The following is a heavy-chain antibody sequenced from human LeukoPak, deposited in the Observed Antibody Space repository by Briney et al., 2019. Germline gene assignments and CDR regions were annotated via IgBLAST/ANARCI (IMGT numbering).Heavy chain of an antibody. J-gene: IGHJ6*04. CDR1: GDSLTSGSRY. CDR3: ARCMSELDYGDYAYYYHMDV. Sequence: SETLSLTCTVSGDSLTSGSRYWSWIRQPAGKGLEWIGHFYSSTRTTYNPSLESRVTISGDTAKNQFSLKLDSVTAADTAVYFCARCMSELDYGDYAYYYHMDVWGKGTTVTVST. V-gene: IGHV4-61*09. CDR2: FYSSTRT. D-gene: IGHD4-17*01.